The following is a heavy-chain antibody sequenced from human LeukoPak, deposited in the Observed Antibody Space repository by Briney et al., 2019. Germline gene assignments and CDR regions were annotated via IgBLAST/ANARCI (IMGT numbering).Heavy chain of an antibody. CDR1: GGSISSYY. CDR3: ARSRSSSWYPHNWFDP. D-gene: IGHD6-13*01. Sequence: PSETLSLTCTVSGGSISSYYWSWIRQPPGKGLEWIGYIYYSGSTNYNPSLKSRVTISVDTSKSQFSLKLSSVTAADTAVYYCARSRSSSWYPHNWFDPWGQGTLVTVSS. V-gene: IGHV4-59*08. J-gene: IGHJ5*02. CDR2: IYYSGST.